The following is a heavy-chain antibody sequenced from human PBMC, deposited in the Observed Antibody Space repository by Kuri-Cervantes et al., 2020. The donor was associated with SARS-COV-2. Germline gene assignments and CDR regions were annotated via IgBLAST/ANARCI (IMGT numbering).Heavy chain of an antibody. Sequence: ASVKVSCKASGYTFIDYYMHWVRQAPGQGLEWMAWINPKSGATNYAQKFQGRVTMTTDTSISTAYMDLSRLRSDDTAVYYCARGGQYYDFWSGYPTDYYYYYMDVWGKGTTVTVSS. D-gene: IGHD3-3*01. J-gene: IGHJ6*03. V-gene: IGHV1-2*02. CDR3: ARGGQYYDFWSGYPTDYYYYYMDV. CDR2: INPKSGAT. CDR1: GYTFIDYY.